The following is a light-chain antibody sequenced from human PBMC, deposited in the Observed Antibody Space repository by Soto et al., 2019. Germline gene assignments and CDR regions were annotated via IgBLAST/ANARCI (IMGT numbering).Light chain of an antibody. Sequence: QSVLTQPASVSGSPGQSITISCTGTSSDVGDFNYVSWYQQHPGKAPKLMIYDVGNRPSGVSIRFSGSKSVSTASLTISGLQAEDEADYYCSSFSSSTTRVFGTGTKLTVL. J-gene: IGLJ1*01. CDR1: SSDVGDFNY. CDR3: SSFSSSTTRV. V-gene: IGLV2-14*01. CDR2: DVG.